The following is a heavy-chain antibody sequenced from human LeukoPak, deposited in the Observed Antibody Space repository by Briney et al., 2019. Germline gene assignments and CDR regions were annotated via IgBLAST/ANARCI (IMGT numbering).Heavy chain of an antibody. CDR1: GHPFSNFY. V-gene: IGHV1-46*03. CDR3: SRDLTN. CDR2: FNPTDGRA. Sequence: ASVKVSCKASGHPFSNFYIHWVRQAPGQGLEWMGLFNPTDGRAGHAQTFQGRVTMNGDTSTSPFFIEVSGLRFEDTAIYYCSRDLTNWGQGTLLTVAS. J-gene: IGHJ4*02.